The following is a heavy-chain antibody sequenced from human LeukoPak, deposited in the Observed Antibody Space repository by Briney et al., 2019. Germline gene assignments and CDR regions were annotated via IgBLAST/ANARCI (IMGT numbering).Heavy chain of an antibody. CDR2: INHSGST. D-gene: IGHD6-19*01. J-gene: IGHJ4*02. Sequence: PSKTLSLTCAVYGGSFSGYYWSWIRQPPGKGLEWIGEINHSGSTNYNPSLKSRVTISVDTSKNQFSLKLSSVTAADTAVYYCARGHGAVGYWGQGTLVTVSS. CDR3: ARGHGAVGY. CDR1: GGSFSGYY. V-gene: IGHV4-34*01.